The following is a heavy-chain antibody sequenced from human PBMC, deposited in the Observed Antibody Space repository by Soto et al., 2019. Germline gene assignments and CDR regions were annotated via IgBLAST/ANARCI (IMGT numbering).Heavy chain of an antibody. CDR1: GFTFSSYA. Sequence: EVQLLESGGGLVQPGGSLRLSCAASGFTFSSYAMRWVRQAPVKGLEWVSAISGSGDSTYYADSVKGRFTISRDNSKNSLYLQMNSLRAEDTAVYYGARRGSGSYYDYWGQGTVVTVSS. CDR2: ISGSGDST. D-gene: IGHD1-26*01. V-gene: IGHV3-23*01. J-gene: IGHJ4*02. CDR3: ARRGSGSYYDY.